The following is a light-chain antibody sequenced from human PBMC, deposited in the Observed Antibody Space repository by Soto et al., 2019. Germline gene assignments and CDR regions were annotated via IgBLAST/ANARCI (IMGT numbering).Light chain of an antibody. J-gene: IGLJ3*02. CDR2: GNK. V-gene: IGLV1-40*01. CDR1: RSNLGSGFD. Sequence: QSALTQPPSVSGAPGQRVTISCTGNRSNLGSGFDVHWYRQLPGTAPKLLIYGNKNRPSGVPDRFSGSKSGTSASLAITGLQAEDEADYYCQSYDISLSGAWVFGGGTKLTVL. CDR3: QSYDISLSGAWV.